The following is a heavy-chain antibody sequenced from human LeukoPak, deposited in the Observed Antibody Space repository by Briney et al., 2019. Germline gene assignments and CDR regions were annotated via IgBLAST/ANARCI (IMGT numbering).Heavy chain of an antibody. CDR2: INTDGSST. D-gene: IGHD1-14*01. CDR3: ASRTGIY. J-gene: IGHJ4*02. CDR1: RFTLSSYW. Sequence: GGSLRLSCAASRFTLSSYWMHWVRQAPGKGLVWVSRINTDGSSTNYADSVKGRFTISRDNAMNTLYLQMNNLRAEDTAVYYCASRTGIYWGQGTLVTVSS. V-gene: IGHV3-74*01.